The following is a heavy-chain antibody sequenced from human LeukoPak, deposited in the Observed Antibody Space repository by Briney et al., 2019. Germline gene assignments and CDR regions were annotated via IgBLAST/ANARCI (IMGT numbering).Heavy chain of an antibody. CDR3: ARDPRGGTLDY. V-gene: IGHV3-74*01. D-gene: IGHD3-10*01. Sequence: GGSLRLSCAASGFTFRTHWMHWVRQAPGKGLVWVSRINSDGSNTNYADSVKGRFTISRDNAKNTLYLQMNSLRAEDTAVYYCARDPRGGTLDYWGQGTLVTVSS. J-gene: IGHJ4*02. CDR2: INSDGSNT. CDR1: GFTFRTHW.